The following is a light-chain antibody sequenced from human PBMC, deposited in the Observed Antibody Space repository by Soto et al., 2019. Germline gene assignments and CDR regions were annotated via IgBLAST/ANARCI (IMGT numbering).Light chain of an antibody. V-gene: IGLV1-44*01. CDR2: NNN. CDR1: SSNIGAYT. CDR3: AAWDDSLNLV. J-gene: IGLJ2*01. Sequence: QAVVTQPPSASGTPWQRVTISCAGSSSNIGAYTVNWYQQLPGTAPKLLMYNNNQRTSGVPDRFSGSNSGTSASLAISGLQSEDEAYYYCAAWDDSLNLVFGGGTKLTVL.